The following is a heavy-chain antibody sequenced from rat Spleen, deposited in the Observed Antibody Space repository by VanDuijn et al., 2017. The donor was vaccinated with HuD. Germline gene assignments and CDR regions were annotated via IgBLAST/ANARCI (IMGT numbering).Heavy chain of an antibody. CDR2: INPGSGGT. D-gene: IGHD1-2*01. CDR1: GYTFISHD. J-gene: IGHJ2*01. V-gene: IGHV1-60*01. Sequence: QVQLQQSGAELTKPGSSVKISCKASGYTFISHDISWIKQRPGQALEWIGAINPGSGGTGYNEKFKGKATLTGDKSSSTAFMQLSSLTPEDTAVYYCARGYYSRYIPFDYWGQGVMVTVSS. CDR3: ARGYYSRYIPFDY.